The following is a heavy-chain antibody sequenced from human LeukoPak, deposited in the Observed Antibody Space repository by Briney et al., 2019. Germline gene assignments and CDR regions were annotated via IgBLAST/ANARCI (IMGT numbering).Heavy chain of an antibody. D-gene: IGHD6-6*01. CDR1: GFTFDDYG. Sequence: GGSPRLSCAASGFTFDDYGMSWVRQAPGKGLEWVSGINWNGGSTGYADSVKGRFTISRDNAKNSLYLQMNSLRAEDTALYHCARQGGDSSSSPFDYWGQGTLVTVSS. J-gene: IGHJ4*02. CDR3: ARQGGDSSSSPFDY. CDR2: INWNGGST. V-gene: IGHV3-20*01.